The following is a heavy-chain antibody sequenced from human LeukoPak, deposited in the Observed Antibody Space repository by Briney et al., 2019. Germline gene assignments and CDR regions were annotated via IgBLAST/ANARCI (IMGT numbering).Heavy chain of an antibody. CDR2: IYTSGGT. V-gene: IGHV4-61*02. CDR1: GGSISNLDYY. J-gene: IGHJ4*02. CDR3: AREPHY. Sequence: SQTLSLTCTVSGGSISNLDYYWTWIRQPAGQRLEWIGRIYTSGGTNYNPSLKSRVTMSVDTSKNQFSLKLNSVTAADTAVYYCAREPHYWGQGTLVTVSS.